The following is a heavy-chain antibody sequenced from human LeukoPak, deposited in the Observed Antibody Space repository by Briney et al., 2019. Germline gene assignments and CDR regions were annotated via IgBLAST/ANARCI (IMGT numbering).Heavy chain of an antibody. D-gene: IGHD1-26*01. CDR2: IHYSGST. CDR3: ARDQTGGGGMDV. CDR1: GGSIGSYY. Sequence: VKPSETLSLTCTVSGGSIGSYYWNWIRQAPGKGLEWIGYIHYSGSTNHNSSLKSRVTISVDTSKNQYSLKLSSVTAADTAVYYCARDQTGGGGMDVWGQGTTVTVSS. V-gene: IGHV4-59*01. J-gene: IGHJ6*02.